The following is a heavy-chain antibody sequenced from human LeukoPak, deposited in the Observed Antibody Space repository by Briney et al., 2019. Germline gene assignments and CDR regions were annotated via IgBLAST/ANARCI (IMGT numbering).Heavy chain of an antibody. V-gene: IGHV3-74*01. D-gene: IGHD3-10*01. CDR1: GFTFSSYW. CDR2: INNDGSNT. CDR3: ARGSYGPDY. J-gene: IGHJ4*02. Sequence: TGGSLRLSCAASGFTFSSYWMHWVRQAPGKGLVWVSRINNDGSNTVYADSVKGRFTISRDNAKNTLYLQLNSLRGEDTALYFCARGSYGPDYWGQGTLVTVSS.